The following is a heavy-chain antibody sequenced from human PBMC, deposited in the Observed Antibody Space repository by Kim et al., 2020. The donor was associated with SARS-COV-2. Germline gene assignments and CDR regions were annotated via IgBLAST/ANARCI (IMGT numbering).Heavy chain of an antibody. CDR1: GGSISSSSYY. CDR2: IYYSGST. J-gene: IGHJ2*01. V-gene: IGHV4-39*01. D-gene: IGHD5-12*01. CDR3: ARHKKSPGHFVDIVANPTFLWYCDL. Sequence: SETLSLPCTVSGGSISSSSYYWGWIRQPPGKGLEWIGSIYYSGSTYYNPSLKSRVTISVDTSKNQFSLKLSSVTAADTAVYYCARHKKSPGHFVDIVANPTFLWYCDLWGRGTLVTVSS.